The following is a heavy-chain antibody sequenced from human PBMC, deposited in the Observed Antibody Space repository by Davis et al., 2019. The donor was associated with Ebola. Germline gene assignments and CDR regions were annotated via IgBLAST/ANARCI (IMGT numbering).Heavy chain of an antibody. V-gene: IGHV1-24*01. CDR2: FDPEDGEA. CDR3: AKDSGSYYRGGMYY. Sequence: ASVQVSCKVSEYTLAELSIHWVRQAPGKGPEWMGSFDPEDGEAIYAQKFQGRVTMTTDTSTSTAYMELRSLRSDDTAVYYCAKDSGSYYRGGMYYWGQGTLVTVSS. CDR1: EYTLAELS. J-gene: IGHJ4*02. D-gene: IGHD1-26*01.